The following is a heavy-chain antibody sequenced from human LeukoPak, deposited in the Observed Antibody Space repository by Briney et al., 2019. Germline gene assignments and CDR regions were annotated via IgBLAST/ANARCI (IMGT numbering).Heavy chain of an antibody. CDR3: AKDFYESSGYSFDY. V-gene: IGHV3-23*01. CDR1: GFIYSSFA. Sequence: GGSLRLSCTASGFIYSSFAMNWVRQAPGKGLEWVSGISASGGNTNYADSVKGRFTISRDNSQNTLYLQMDSLRAEDTAIYYCAKDFYESSGYSFDYWGQGTLVAVSS. D-gene: IGHD3-22*01. CDR2: ISASGGNT. J-gene: IGHJ4*02.